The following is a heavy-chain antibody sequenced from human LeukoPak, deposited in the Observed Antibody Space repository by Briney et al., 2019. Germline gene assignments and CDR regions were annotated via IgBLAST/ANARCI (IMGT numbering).Heavy chain of an antibody. CDR3: ARGPTYYDFWSGSSYYCYYGMDV. D-gene: IGHD3-3*01. Sequence: PSETLSLTCAVYGGSFSGYYWSWIRQPPGKGLEWIGEINHSGSTNYNPSLKSRVTISVDTSKNQFSLKLSSVTAADTAVYYCARGPTYYDFWSGSSYYCYYGMDVWGQGTTVTVSS. J-gene: IGHJ6*02. CDR2: INHSGST. CDR1: GGSFSGYY. V-gene: IGHV4-34*01.